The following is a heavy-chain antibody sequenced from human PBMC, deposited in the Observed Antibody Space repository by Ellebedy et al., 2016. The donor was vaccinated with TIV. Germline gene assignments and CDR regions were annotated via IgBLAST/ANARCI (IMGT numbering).Heavy chain of an antibody. Sequence: PGGSLRLSCEASGFTFSDYGIHWVRRTPGKGLEWLGVIAHDGSVAYYMESVKGRFTLSRDNSKRTVYLQLNSLRPDDTAVYHCAKEPQIHASPWYFDLWGRGTLVTVSS. V-gene: IGHV3-30*18. J-gene: IGHJ2*01. CDR1: GFTFSDYG. CDR2: IAHDGSVA. D-gene: IGHD5-18*01. CDR3: AKEPQIHASPWYFDL.